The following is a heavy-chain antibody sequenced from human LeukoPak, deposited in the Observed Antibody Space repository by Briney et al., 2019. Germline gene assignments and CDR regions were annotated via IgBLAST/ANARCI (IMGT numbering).Heavy chain of an antibody. Sequence: SETLSLTCTVSGGSISSGSYYWRWIRQPAGKVPEWIGRIYTSGSTNYNPSLKSRVTISVDTSKNQFSLKLSSVTAADTAVYYCARGGVYDYVWGSYDYFDYWGQGTLVTVSS. J-gene: IGHJ4*02. CDR1: GGSISSGSYY. V-gene: IGHV4-61*02. CDR3: ARGGVYDYVWGSYDYFDY. D-gene: IGHD3-16*01. CDR2: IYTSGST.